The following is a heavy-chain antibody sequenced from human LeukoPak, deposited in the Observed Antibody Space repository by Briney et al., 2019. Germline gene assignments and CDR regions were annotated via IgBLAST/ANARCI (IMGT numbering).Heavy chain of an antibody. CDR2: MSSSGGSI. D-gene: IGHD1-26*01. CDR3: GRGMTRSYFGHFDK. V-gene: IGHV3-48*03. J-gene: IGHJ4*02. Sequence: GGSLGDFCAASGFSFSNYEMNWVRQAPGKGLEWVSYMSSSGGSIYYADSVKGRFTISRDNGKNSLYLQMNSLRAEDTAVYYCGRGMTRSYFGHFDKWGQRALVTVSS. CDR1: GFSFSNYE.